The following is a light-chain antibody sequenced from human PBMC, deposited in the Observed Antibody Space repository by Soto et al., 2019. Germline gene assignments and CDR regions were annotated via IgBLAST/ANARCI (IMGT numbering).Light chain of an antibody. J-gene: IGLJ1*01. V-gene: IGLV3-21*02. Sequence: SYELTQPPSVSVAPGQTARISCGGNNIGSKSVHWYQRKPGQAPVMVVYDDSDRPSGIPERFSGSNSGNTATLTISRVEAGDEADYYCQVWDTTSEHLYVFGTGTKLTLL. CDR1: NIGSKS. CDR3: QVWDTTSEHLYV. CDR2: DDS.